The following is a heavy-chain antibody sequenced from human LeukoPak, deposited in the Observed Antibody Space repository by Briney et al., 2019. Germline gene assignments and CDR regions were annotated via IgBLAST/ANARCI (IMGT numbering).Heavy chain of an antibody. CDR3: ARDSGITIFGGPALDY. V-gene: IGHV1-69*06. CDR1: GYTFTSYG. Sequence: ASVKVSCKASGYTFTSYGISWVRQAPGQGLEWMGGIIPIFGTANYAQKFQGRVTITADKSTSTAYMELSSLRSEDTAVYYCARDSGITIFGGPALDYWGQGTLVTVSS. CDR2: IIPIFGTA. D-gene: IGHD3-3*01. J-gene: IGHJ4*02.